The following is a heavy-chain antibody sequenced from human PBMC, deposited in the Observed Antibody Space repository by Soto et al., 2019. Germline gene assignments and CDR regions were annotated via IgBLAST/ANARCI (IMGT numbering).Heavy chain of an antibody. V-gene: IGHV4-31*03. Sequence: KPSETLSLTCTVSGGSISSGGYYWSWIRQHSGKGLEWIGYIYYSGSTYYNPSLKSRVTISVDTSKNQFSLKLSSVTAADTAVYYCARDWGSGYYQAGYYYGMDVWGQGTTVTVSS. D-gene: IGHD3-22*01. CDR1: GGSISSGGYY. CDR2: IYYSGST. CDR3: ARDWGSGYYQAGYYYGMDV. J-gene: IGHJ6*02.